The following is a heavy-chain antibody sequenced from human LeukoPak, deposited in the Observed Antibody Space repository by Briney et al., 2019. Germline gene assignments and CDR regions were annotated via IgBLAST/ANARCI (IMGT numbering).Heavy chain of an antibody. CDR3: ASRVYGLGSFNY. V-gene: IGHV4-34*01. Sequence: SETLSLTCAVYDVSLSAYYWSWIRQPPGKGLEWIGEINHGGSANYNPTLQSRVTISVDMSKNQFSLKLSSVTAADTAVYYCASRVYGLGSFNYWGQGTLVTVSS. CDR2: INHGGSA. CDR1: DVSLSAYY. D-gene: IGHD3-10*01. J-gene: IGHJ4*01.